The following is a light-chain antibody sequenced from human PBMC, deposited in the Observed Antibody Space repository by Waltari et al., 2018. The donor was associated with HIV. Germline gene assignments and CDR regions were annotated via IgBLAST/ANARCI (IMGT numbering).Light chain of an antibody. CDR3: QSYDISLTGLWV. CDR1: ASNIGAGFD. CDR2: GDT. V-gene: IGLV1-40*01. J-gene: IGLJ3*02. Sequence: TQPPSVSGAPGQSVSISCSGNASNIGAGFDVHWYRQSPRKAPKLVLYGDTVRPSGVTDRFSGSRSLNSVSLDISGLRAEDAGDYYCQSYDISLTGLWVFGGGTKLTVL.